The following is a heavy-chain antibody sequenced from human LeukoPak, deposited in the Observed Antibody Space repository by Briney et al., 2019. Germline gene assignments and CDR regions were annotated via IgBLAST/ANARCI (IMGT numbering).Heavy chain of an antibody. CDR3: ERGLPGLDL. J-gene: IGHJ6*02. Sequence: PGGSLRLSCAISGFIFIDYWMHWVRHVPGKGPVWVSRINPDGTATNYADSVKGRFIMYRDNAKNTHYVQMNSLRVEDSAMYDCERGLPGLDLWGQGTTVTVSS. V-gene: IGHV3-74*01. CDR1: GFIFIDYW. CDR2: INPDGTAT.